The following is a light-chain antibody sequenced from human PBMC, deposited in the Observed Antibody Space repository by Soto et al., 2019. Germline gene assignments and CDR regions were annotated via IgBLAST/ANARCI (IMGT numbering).Light chain of an antibody. CDR1: QSVSSTY. CDR2: GAS. Sequence: EIVLTQSPGTLSLSPGERATLSCRASQSVSSTYLAWYQQKPGQAPRLLLYGASSRATGIPDRFSDSVSGTDFTLNISRLEPEDFAVYYCHQYGSAPPYTFGQGTKQEIK. CDR3: HQYGSAPPYT. J-gene: IGKJ2*01. V-gene: IGKV3-20*01.